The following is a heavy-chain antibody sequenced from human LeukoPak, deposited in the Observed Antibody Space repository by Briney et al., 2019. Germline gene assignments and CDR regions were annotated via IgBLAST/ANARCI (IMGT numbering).Heavy chain of an antibody. V-gene: IGHV3-30-3*01. J-gene: IGHJ4*02. Sequence: GGSLRLSCAASGFTFSSYAMHWVRQAPGKGLERVAVISYEGSNKYYADSVKGRFTISRDNFKNPLYLQMNSLRAEDTAVYYCARDSARRFDYWGQGTLVTVSS. CDR3: ARDSARRFDY. CDR1: GFTFSSYA. D-gene: IGHD6-6*01. CDR2: ISYEGSNK.